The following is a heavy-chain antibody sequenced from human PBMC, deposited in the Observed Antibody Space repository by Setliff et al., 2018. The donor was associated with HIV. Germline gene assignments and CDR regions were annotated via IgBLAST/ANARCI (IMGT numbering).Heavy chain of an antibody. Sequence: SETLSLTCTVSGGSISSYYWSWIRQPPGKGLEWIGEINHSGSTNYNPSLKGRVTISLDTSKNQFSLTLRSVTAADTAMYYCARPGSRSDWRHWGRGTLVTVSS. V-gene: IGHV4-34*01. CDR1: GGSISSYY. CDR3: ARPGSRSDWRH. D-gene: IGHD6-19*01. CDR2: INHSGST. J-gene: IGHJ4*02.